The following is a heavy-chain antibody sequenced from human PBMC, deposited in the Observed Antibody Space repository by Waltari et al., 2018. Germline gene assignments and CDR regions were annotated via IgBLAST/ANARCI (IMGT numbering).Heavy chain of an antibody. J-gene: IGHJ4*02. CDR2: ISGSGGST. V-gene: IGHV3-23*01. CDR1: AFTFSTYA. CDR3: AKNWLVRYYFDY. Sequence: EVQLLESGGGLVQPGGSLRLSCAASAFTFSTYAMTWAPLAPGKGLEWVSAISGSGGSTYYADSVKGRFTISRDNSKNTLYLQMNSLRAEDTAVYYCAKNWLVRYYFDYWGQGTLVTVSS. D-gene: IGHD6-19*01.